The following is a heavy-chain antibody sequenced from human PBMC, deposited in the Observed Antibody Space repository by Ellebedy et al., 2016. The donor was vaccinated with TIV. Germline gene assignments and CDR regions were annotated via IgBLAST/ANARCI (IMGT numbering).Heavy chain of an antibody. D-gene: IGHD2-15*01. CDR2: INPSGVIT. V-gene: IGHV1-46*01. Sequence: ASVKVSCKASGGIFSSYGISWARQAPGQGLEWMGIINPSGVITTYTQRFQGRVTMTRDTSTSTVHMDLSSLRSEDTAVYYCATYSGLAPEPWGIDYWGQGTLVTVSS. J-gene: IGHJ4*02. CDR3: ATYSGLAPEPWGIDY. CDR1: GGIFSSYG.